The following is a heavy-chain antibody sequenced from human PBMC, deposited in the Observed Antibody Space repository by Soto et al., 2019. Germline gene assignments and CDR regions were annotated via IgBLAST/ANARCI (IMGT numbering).Heavy chain of an antibody. D-gene: IGHD3-16*01. Sequence: EVQLVESGGRLVQPGGSLRLSCAASGFTLSSYSMNWARQAPGKGLEWVSYISSSSSTIYYADSVKGRFTISRDNAKNSLYLQMNSLRDEDTAVYYSVRGGAFKIDYWGQGTLVTVSS. CDR3: VRGGAFKIDY. J-gene: IGHJ4*02. CDR2: ISSSSSTI. CDR1: GFTLSSYS. V-gene: IGHV3-48*02.